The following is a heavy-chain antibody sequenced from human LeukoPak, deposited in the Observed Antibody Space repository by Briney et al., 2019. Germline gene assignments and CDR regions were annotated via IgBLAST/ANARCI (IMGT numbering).Heavy chain of an antibody. CDR3: ARHILVLNGAFDI. CDR1: GGSISSYY. J-gene: IGHJ3*02. CDR2: IYYSGST. Sequence: SETLSLTCTVSGGSISSYYWSWIRQPPGKGLEWIGYIYYSGSTNYNPSLRSLVTISVDTYKDHFSLKLSSVPAADTAVYYCARHILVLNGAFDIWGQGTMVPVSS. V-gene: IGHV4-59*08. D-gene: IGHD3-9*01.